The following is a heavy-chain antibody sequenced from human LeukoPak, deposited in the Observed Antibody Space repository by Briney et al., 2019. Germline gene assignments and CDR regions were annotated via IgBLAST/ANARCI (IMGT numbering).Heavy chain of an antibody. Sequence: PGGSLRLSCAASGFSFDDYAMPWVRQTPGKGLEWVSGISWNSDTIAYADSVKGRFTISRDNAKNSMYLQMNSLRAEDTALYYCARRHSNGYYLSWGQGTLVTVSS. CDR1: GFSFDDYA. J-gene: IGHJ5*02. V-gene: IGHV3-9*01. D-gene: IGHD3-22*01. CDR3: ARRHSNGYYLS. CDR2: ISWNSDTI.